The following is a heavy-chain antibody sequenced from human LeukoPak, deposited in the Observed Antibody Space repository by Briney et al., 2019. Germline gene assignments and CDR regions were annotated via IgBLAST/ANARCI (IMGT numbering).Heavy chain of an antibody. CDR3: ARRTTYFGWLPSESPSCFDY. CDR2: IYHSGRT. CDR1: GYSISSGYH. V-gene: IGHV4-38-2*02. D-gene: IGHD3-9*01. J-gene: IGHJ4*02. Sequence: SETLSLTCTVSGYSISSGYHWGWIRQSPEKGLEWIANIYHSGRTYYNPSLKSRVTISVDTSKNQFSLKLSSVSAADTAVYYCARRTTYFGWLPSESPSCFDYWGEGTLITVSS.